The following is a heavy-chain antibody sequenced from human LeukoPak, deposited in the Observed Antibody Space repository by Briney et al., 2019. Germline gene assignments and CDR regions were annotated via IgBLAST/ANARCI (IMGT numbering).Heavy chain of an antibody. CDR3: ARAVAVETSFGY. CDR1: GFTFSSYG. D-gene: IGHD6-19*01. Sequence: PGRSLRLSCAASGFTFSSYGMHWVRQAPGKGLEWVAVIWYDGSNKYYADSVKGRFTISRDNSKNTLYLQMNSLRAEDTAVYYCARAVAVETSFGYWGQGTLVTVSS. V-gene: IGHV3-33*01. CDR2: IWYDGSNK. J-gene: IGHJ4*02.